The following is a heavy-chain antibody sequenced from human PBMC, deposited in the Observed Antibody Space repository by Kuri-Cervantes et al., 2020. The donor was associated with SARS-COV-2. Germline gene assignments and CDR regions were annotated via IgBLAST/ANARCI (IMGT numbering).Heavy chain of an antibody. D-gene: IGHD2-15*01. CDR1: GFTFSSYS. CDR3: ARDRGEDIVVVEAASAYDY. J-gene: IGHJ4*02. CDR2: ISSSSSYI. Sequence: GGSLRLSCAASGFTFSSYSMNWVRQAPGKGLEWVSSISSSSSYIYYADSVKGRFTFSRDNAKNSLYLQMNSLRAEDTAVYYCARDRGEDIVVVEAASAYDYWGQGTLVTVSS. V-gene: IGHV3-21*01.